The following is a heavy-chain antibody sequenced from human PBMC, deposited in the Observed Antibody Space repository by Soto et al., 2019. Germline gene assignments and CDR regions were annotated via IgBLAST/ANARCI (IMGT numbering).Heavy chain of an antibody. CDR3: VRENYYYGMDV. Sequence: EVQLVESGGTLVQPVGSLKLSCAASGFDASVNFMTWVRQSPGKGLEWVTAINNAGTTFYADSVKGRFSISRDDSKNTLYLQMNSLRVEDTAMYYCVRENYYYGMDVWGQGTAVTVSS. CDR2: INNAGTT. J-gene: IGHJ6*02. CDR1: GFDASVNF. V-gene: IGHV3-66*01.